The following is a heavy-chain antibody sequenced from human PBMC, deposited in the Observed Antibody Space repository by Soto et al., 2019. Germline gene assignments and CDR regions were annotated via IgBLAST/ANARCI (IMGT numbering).Heavy chain of an antibody. CDR2: IYYSGST. D-gene: IGHD3-22*01. V-gene: IGHV4-59*01. J-gene: IGHJ4*02. CDR1: GGSISSYY. Sequence: SETLFLTCTVSGGSISSYYWSWIRQPPGKGLEWIGYIYYSGSTNYNPSLKSRVTISVDTSKNQFSLKLSSVTAADTAVYYCAKDLGDSSGYYPYYFDYWGQGTLVTVSS. CDR3: AKDLGDSSGYYPYYFDY.